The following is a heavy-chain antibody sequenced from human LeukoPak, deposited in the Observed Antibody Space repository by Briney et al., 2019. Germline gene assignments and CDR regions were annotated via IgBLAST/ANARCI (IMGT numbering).Heavy chain of an antibody. J-gene: IGHJ4*02. Sequence: GESLKISCKGPGYSFTSYWIGGVRQMPGKGLEWMGIIYPGDYDIRYSPSFQGQVTISADKSISTAYLQWSSLKASGTAMYYCARQFGGNSEFDYWGQGTLVTVSS. CDR3: ARQFGGNSEFDY. CDR1: GYSFTSYW. V-gene: IGHV5-51*01. D-gene: IGHD4-23*01. CDR2: IYPGDYDI.